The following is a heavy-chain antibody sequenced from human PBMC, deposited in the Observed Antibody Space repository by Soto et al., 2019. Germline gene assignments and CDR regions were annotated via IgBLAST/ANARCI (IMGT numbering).Heavy chain of an antibody. CDR2: ISGSGGST. V-gene: IGHV3-23*01. CDR1: GFTFSSYA. Sequence: GGSLRLSCAASGFTFSSYAMSWVRQAPGKGLEWVSAISGSGGSTYYADSVKGRFTISRDNSKNTLYLQMNSLRAEDTAVYYCAKDLRGDPQGYYFDYWGQGTLVTVSS. J-gene: IGHJ4*02. D-gene: IGHD2-21*02. CDR3: AKDLRGDPQGYYFDY.